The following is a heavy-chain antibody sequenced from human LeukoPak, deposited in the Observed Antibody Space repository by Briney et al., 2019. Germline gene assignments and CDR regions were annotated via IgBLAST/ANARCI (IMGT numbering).Heavy chain of an antibody. V-gene: IGHV6-1*01. Sequence: SQTLSLTCAISGDSVSSNSAAWNWIRQSPSRGLEWLGRTYYRSKWYNEYAVSVKSRITISPDTSKNQFSLQLNSVTPEDTALYYCARAQAYSGRIFDYWGQGTLVTVSS. CDR3: ARAQAYSGRIFDY. D-gene: IGHD1-26*01. CDR1: GDSVSSNSAA. CDR2: TYYRSKWYN. J-gene: IGHJ4*02.